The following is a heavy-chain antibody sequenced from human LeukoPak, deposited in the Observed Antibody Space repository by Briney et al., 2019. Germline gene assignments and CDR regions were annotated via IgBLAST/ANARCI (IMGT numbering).Heavy chain of an antibody. D-gene: IGHD6-13*01. CDR2: IKGDGRTI. V-gene: IGHV3-74*01. J-gene: IGHJ4*02. CDR1: GFTFSRDW. Sequence: GGSLRLSCVASGFTFSRDWMHWVRQVPGKGLVWVSRIKGDGRTISYADSVKGRFTISRDNAKNTLYLQMNSLRAEDTAVYYCARVGYSSSWYWGFDYWGQGTLVTVSS. CDR3: ARVGYSSSWYWGFDY.